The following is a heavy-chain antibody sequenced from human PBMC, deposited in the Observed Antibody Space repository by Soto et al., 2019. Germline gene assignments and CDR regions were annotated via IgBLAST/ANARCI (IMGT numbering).Heavy chain of an antibody. CDR3: AQDRGWGVVSPSHDY. Sequence: EVQLLESGGGLVQPGGSLRVSCAASGFTFRNFVMSWVRQAPGKGLEWVSAIRGSGGETFYADSVKGRFTISRENSRNPPYLQMNSLRDEDTALYFCAQDRGWGVVSPSHDYWGRGTLVTVSS. D-gene: IGHD2-21*01. CDR1: GFTFRNFV. J-gene: IGHJ4*02. CDR2: IRGSGGET. V-gene: IGHV3-23*01.